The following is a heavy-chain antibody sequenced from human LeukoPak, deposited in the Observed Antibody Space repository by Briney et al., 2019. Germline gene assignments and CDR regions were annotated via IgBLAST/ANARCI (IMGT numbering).Heavy chain of an antibody. CDR2: ISTSSSYI. CDR1: GFTFSSYS. V-gene: IGHV3-21*06. Sequence: GGSLRLSCTASGFTFSSYSMNWVRQAPGKGLEWVSSISTSSSYIYYADSVKGRFTISRDNARNSLYLQMNSLRAEDTAVYYCARSLRLVGATDLWGQGTLVTVSS. D-gene: IGHD1-26*01. CDR3: ARSLRLVGATDL. J-gene: IGHJ4*02.